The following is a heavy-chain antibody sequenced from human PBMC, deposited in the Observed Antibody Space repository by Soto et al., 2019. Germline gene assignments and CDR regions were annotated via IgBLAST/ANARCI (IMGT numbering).Heavy chain of an antibody. Sequence: GGSLRLSCAASGFTFSSYGMHWVRQAPGKGLEWVAVISYDGSNKYYADSVKGRFTISRDNSKNTLYLQMNSLRAEDTAVYYCAKDIPQNSITDAFDIWGQGTMVTVSS. V-gene: IGHV3-30*18. CDR3: AKDIPQNSITDAFDI. CDR1: GFTFSSYG. CDR2: ISYDGSNK. J-gene: IGHJ3*02. D-gene: IGHD3-3*02.